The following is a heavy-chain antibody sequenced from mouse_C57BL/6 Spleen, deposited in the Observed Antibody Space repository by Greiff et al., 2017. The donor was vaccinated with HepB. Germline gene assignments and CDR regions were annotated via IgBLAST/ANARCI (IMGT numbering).Heavy chain of an antibody. CDR1: GFTFSSYA. D-gene: IGHD2-2*01. V-gene: IGHV5-4*01. CDR2: ISDGGSYT. CDR3: ARDPLYGYDHYWYFDV. J-gene: IGHJ1*03. Sequence: EVMLVESGGGLVKPGGSLKLSCAASGFTFSSYAMSWVRQTPEKRLEWVATISDGGSYTYYPDNVKGRFTISRDNAKNNLYLQMSHLKSEDTAMYYCARDPLYGYDHYWYFDVWGTGTTVTVSS.